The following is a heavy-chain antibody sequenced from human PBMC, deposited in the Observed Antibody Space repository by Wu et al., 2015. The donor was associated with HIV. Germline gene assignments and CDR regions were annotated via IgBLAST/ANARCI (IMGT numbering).Heavy chain of an antibody. Sequence: QVQLVQSGAEVKKPGASVKVSCKASGYTLHRLLYALGATGPGQGLEWMGWINPNSGGTNYAQKFQGRVTMTRDTSISTAYMELSRLRSDDTAVYYCARGAGGYDKPGDSLFGGYYYYYYMDVWGKGTTVTVSS. J-gene: IGHJ6*03. CDR1: GYTLHRLL. CDR2: INPNSGGT. CDR3: ARGAGGYDKPGDSLFGGYYYYYYMDV. V-gene: IGHV1-2*02. D-gene: IGHD5-12*01.